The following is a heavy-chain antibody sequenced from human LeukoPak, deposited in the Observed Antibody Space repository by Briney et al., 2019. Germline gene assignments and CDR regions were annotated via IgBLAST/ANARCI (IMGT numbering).Heavy chain of an antibody. V-gene: IGHV1-18*01. Sequence: GASVKVSCKASGYTFTMYSISWVRQAPGQGLEWMGWINPYNGDTNNAQKLQGRVTMTPDTSTSTAYMELRSLRSDDTAVYYCARITDYCTSTNCHPYFDYWGQGTLVTVSS. CDR1: GYTFTMYS. J-gene: IGHJ4*02. CDR3: ARITDYCTSTNCHPYFDY. CDR2: INPYNGDT. D-gene: IGHD2-2*01.